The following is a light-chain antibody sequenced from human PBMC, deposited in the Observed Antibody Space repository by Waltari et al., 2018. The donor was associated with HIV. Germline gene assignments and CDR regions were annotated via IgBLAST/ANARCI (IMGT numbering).Light chain of an antibody. Sequence: QSVLTQPPSASGTPGQNGTISCSGNTAHIGTRIVNWYPQFPGAAPKLLIYSNSHRPSGVPARFSGSKSGTSASLAIGVLQSEDEADYFCAAWDDTLNGLFGGGTKLTVL. V-gene: IGLV1-44*01. J-gene: IGLJ2*01. CDR2: SNS. CDR1: TAHIGTRI. CDR3: AAWDDTLNGL.